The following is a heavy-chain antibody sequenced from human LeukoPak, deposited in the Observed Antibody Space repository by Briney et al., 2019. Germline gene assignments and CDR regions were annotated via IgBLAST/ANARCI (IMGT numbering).Heavy chain of an antibody. CDR2: IKQGGSEK. CDR1: GFTFRSNW. Sequence: WGSLRLSCAGSGFTFRSNWLSWVRQAPGKGLEWVANIKQGGSEKYYVDSVKGRFTISRDNAKNSLYLQMNSLRAEDTAVYYCARTAVSGTFHLDYWGQGTLVTVSS. V-gene: IGHV3-7*01. CDR3: ARTAVSGTFHLDY. J-gene: IGHJ4*02. D-gene: IGHD6-19*01.